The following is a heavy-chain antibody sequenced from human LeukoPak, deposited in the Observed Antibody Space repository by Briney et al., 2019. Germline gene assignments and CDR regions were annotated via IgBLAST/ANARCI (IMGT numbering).Heavy chain of an antibody. V-gene: IGHV3-23*01. Sequence: GGSLRLSCAASGFTFSSYAMSWVRQAPGKGLEWVSGINDSGGGTNYADSVRGRFTISRDNSKNTLYLQMNSLRAEDTAVYYCVKAKQWLVRWYFDLWGCGTLVTVSS. CDR3: VKAKQWLVRWYFDL. CDR1: GFTFSSYA. D-gene: IGHD6-19*01. J-gene: IGHJ2*01. CDR2: INDSGGGT.